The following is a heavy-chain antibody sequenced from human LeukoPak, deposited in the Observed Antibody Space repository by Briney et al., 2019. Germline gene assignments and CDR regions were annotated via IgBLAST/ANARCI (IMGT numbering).Heavy chain of an antibody. CDR1: GYPFTSYW. CDR3: ARHSTRRTYYFDY. D-gene: IGHD5/OR15-5a*01. J-gene: IGHJ4*02. Sequence: GESLKISCKGSGYPFTSYWVGWVRQMPGKGLEWMGIIYPADSETRYSPSFQGQVTISADKSISTAYLQWSSLKASDSAMYYCARHSTRRTYYFDYWGQGTLVTVSS. CDR2: IYPADSET. V-gene: IGHV5-51*01.